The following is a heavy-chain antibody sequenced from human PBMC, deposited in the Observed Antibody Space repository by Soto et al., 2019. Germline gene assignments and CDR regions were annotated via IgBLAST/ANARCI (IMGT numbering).Heavy chain of an antibody. J-gene: IGHJ6*02. D-gene: IGHD4-17*01. Sequence: PGGSLRLSCAASGFTLSGSAMHWVRQASGKGLEWVGRIGSKTNNYATAYAAPVKGRFTISRDDSKNTAYLHTNSLKIEDTAVYYCTVTTVTTLYYYAMDVWGQGTTVTVSS. CDR2: IGSKTNNYAT. CDR3: TVTTVTTLYYYAMDV. V-gene: IGHV3-73*01. CDR1: GFTLSGSA.